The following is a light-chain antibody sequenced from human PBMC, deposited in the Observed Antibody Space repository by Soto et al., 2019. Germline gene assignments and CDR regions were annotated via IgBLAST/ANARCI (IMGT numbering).Light chain of an antibody. CDR2: DAS. V-gene: IGKV1-39*01. CDR1: QTIGAN. Sequence: DIQMTQSPSSLSASVGDRVTITCRASQTIGANLNWYRHKLGKAPTLLIYDASTLQSGVPSRFSGLGSVTDFALTITSLQPDDSATYYGQQSYTTVYTFGQGTKVEI. J-gene: IGKJ2*01. CDR3: QQSYTTVYT.